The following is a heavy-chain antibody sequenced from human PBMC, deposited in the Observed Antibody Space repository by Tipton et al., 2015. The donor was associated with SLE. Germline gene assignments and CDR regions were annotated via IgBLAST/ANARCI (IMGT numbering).Heavy chain of an antibody. V-gene: IGHV3-30*19. CDR1: GFAFSAYG. CDR3: AASLVGAIDY. Sequence: SLRLSCEASGFAFSAYGMHWVRQDPGKGLEWVAVIWYDGSNKYYADSVKGRFTISRDNSKNTLFLQMNSLRAEDTAVYYCAASLVGAIDYWGHVTLVTVSS. D-gene: IGHD1-26*01. CDR2: IWYDGSNK. J-gene: IGHJ4*01.